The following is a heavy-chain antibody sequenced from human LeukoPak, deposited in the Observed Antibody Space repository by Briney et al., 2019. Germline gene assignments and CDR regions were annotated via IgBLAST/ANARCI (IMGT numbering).Heavy chain of an antibody. Sequence: GGSLRLSCAASGFTFSSYAMSWVRQAPGKGLEWVPAISGSGGSTYYADSVKGRFTISRDNSKNTLYLQMNSLRAEDTAVYYCARDHYDFWSGYYWGQGTLVTVSS. V-gene: IGHV3-23*01. CDR1: GFTFSSYA. D-gene: IGHD3-3*01. CDR3: ARDHYDFWSGYY. J-gene: IGHJ4*02. CDR2: ISGSGGST.